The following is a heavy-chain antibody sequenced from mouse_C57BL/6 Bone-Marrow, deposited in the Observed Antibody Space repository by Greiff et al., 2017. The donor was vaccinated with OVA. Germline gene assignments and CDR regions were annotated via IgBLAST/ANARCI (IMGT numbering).Heavy chain of an antibody. CDR1: GYTFTSYW. CDR3: ATDAVVEGDYFDY. CDR2: IYPGSGST. V-gene: IGHV1-55*01. Sequence: VQLQQPGAELVKPGASVKMSCKASGYTFTSYWITWVKQRPGQGLEWIGDIYPGSGSTNYHEKFKSKATLTVDTSSSTAYMQRSSLTSEDSAVYYCATDAVVEGDYFDYWGQGTTLTVSS. D-gene: IGHD1-1*01. J-gene: IGHJ2*01.